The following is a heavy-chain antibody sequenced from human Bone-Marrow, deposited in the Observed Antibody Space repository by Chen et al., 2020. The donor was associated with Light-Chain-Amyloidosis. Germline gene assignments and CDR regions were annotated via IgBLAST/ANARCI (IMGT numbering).Heavy chain of an antibody. D-gene: IGHD3-10*01. CDR2: INPIIGPP. Sequence: QLVQSGPEVKKPGSSVKVSCKASGGSFTLYVISWVRQTPGQGLEWMGGINPIIGPPRYAQKFRDGLTITADVSTGTGHMEMSSLRFEDTAVYYCARDLGVEQGSSTALDLWGQGTLVIVSS. J-gene: IGHJ5*02. CDR1: GGSFTLYV. CDR3: ARDLGVEQGSSTALDL. V-gene: IGHV1-69*01.